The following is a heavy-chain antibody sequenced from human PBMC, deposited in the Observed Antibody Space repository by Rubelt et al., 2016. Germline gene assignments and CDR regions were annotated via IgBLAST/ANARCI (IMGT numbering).Heavy chain of an antibody. D-gene: IGHD6-19*01. CDR3: ARFSGWYGGDYYYGMDV. V-gene: IGHV3-9*01. J-gene: IGHJ6*02. Sequence: EVQLVESGGGLVQPGGSLRLSCAASGFTFDDYAMHWVRQAPGKGLEWVSGISWNSGSIGYADSVKGRFTISRDNAKNSLYLQMNSLGAEDTAVYYCARFSGWYGGDYYYGMDVWGQGTTVTVSS. CDR1: GFTFDDYA. CDR2: ISWNSGSI.